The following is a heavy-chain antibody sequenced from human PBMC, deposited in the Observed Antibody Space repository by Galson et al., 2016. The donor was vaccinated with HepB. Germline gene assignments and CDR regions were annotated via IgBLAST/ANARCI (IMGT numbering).Heavy chain of an antibody. D-gene: IGHD6-13*01. V-gene: IGHV3-74*01. Sequence: SLRLSCAASGFPFSNYWMHWVRQAPGKGPVWVSRINSDGSSTTYADSVKGRFTISRDNAKNTLYLQMNSLRAEDTALYYCTRVHREGIAAAGLQFWGQGTLVIVSS. CDR1: GFPFSNYW. CDR2: INSDGSST. J-gene: IGHJ4*02. CDR3: TRVHREGIAAAGLQF.